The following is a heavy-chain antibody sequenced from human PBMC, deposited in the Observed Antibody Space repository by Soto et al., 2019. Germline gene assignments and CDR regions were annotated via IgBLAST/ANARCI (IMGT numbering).Heavy chain of an antibody. CDR3: ASFKLGDEC. CDR1: GGTFSNST. Sequence: QVQLVQSGAEVRKPGSSVKVSCQASGGTFSNSTVTWVRQAPGEGLEWMGWLIPILGLANSAQKFWGRLTITADKSTTTSCMDLRSRLSEVTAICYCASFKLGDECWGQGTLVTVSS. CDR2: LIPILGLA. D-gene: IGHD3-16*01. V-gene: IGHV1-69*02. J-gene: IGHJ4*02.